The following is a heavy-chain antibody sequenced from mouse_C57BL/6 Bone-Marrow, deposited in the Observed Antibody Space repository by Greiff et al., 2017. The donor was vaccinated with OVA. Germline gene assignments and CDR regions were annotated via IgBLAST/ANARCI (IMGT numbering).Heavy chain of an antibody. Sequence: VMLVESGPELVKPGASVKLSCKASGYTFTSYDINWVKQRTGPGLEWIGWIYPRDGSTKYNEKFKGKATLTVDTSSSTAYMELHSLTSEYSAVYFCARSGGGSSLGWFAYWGQGTLVTVSA. D-gene: IGHD1-1*01. J-gene: IGHJ3*01. V-gene: IGHV1-85*01. CDR1: GYTFTSYD. CDR3: ARSGGGSSLGWFAY. CDR2: IYPRDGST.